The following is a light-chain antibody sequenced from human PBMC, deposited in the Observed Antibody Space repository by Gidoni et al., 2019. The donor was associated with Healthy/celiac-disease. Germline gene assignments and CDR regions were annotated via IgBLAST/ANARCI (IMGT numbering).Light chain of an antibody. Sequence: EIVLTQSPGTLSLSPGERATLSCRASQRVSSSYLAWYQQKPGQAPRLLIDGASSRATGIPDRFSGSGSGTDFTLPISILEPEDFAVYYCQQYGSSPLTFXXXTKLEIK. J-gene: IGKJ2*01. CDR1: QRVSSSY. V-gene: IGKV3-20*01. CDR3: QQYGSSPLT. CDR2: GAS.